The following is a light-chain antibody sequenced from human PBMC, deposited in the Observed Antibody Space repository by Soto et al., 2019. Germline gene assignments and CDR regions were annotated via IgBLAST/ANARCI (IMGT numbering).Light chain of an antibody. V-gene: IGKV3-15*01. CDR1: QSISSN. J-gene: IGKJ5*01. CDR2: RTS. Sequence: EIVMTQSPATLSVSPGERATLSCRASQSISSNLAWYQQKPGQAPRLLMFRTSSRATGFPARFSGSGSGTEFTLTISGLQSEDFAIYYCQQYNKWPLITFGQGTRLEIK. CDR3: QQYNKWPLIT.